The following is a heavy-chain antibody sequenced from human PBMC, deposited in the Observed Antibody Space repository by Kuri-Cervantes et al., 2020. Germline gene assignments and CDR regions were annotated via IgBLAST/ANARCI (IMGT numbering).Heavy chain of an antibody. D-gene: IGHD3-3*01. CDR1: EFTFSSYA. CDR2: IIGSGGST. V-gene: IGHV3-23*01. Sequence: GESLKISCAASEFTFSSYAMSWVRQAPGKGLEWVSAIIGSGGSTYYADSVKGRFTISRDNSKNTLYLQMNSLRAEDTAVYYCAKGSKITTHYYYYYGMDVWGQGTTVTVSS. J-gene: IGHJ6*02. CDR3: AKGSKITTHYYYYYGMDV.